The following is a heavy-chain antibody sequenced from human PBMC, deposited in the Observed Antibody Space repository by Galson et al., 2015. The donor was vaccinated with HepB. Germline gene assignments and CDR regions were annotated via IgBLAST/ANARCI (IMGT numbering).Heavy chain of an antibody. CDR2: LIPLLGTP. J-gene: IGHJ6*02. V-gene: IGHV1-69*10. CDR3: AKDLPGTFEYGDHPTSLQYYHRMDG. CDR1: GGTFSSHA. D-gene: IGHD4-17*01. Sequence: SVKVSCKASGGTFSSHAVSWVRQAPGQGLEWMGGLIPLLGTPTYAERFQGRVTITADNSTNTAYMELTSLRSEDTAIYYCAKDLPGTFEYGDHPTSLQYYHRMDGRGQRTSVLGSS.